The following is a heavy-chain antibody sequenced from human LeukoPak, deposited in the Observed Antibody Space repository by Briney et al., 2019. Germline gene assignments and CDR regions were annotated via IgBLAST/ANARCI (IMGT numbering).Heavy chain of an antibody. Sequence: ASVKVSCKASGYTFTSYGISWVRQAPGQGLEWMGGISAYNGNTNYAQKRQGRVTMTTATSTSTAYMELRSLRSDDTAVYYCARGGGHVLYCSSTSCYYYYGMDVWGQGTTVTASS. CDR1: GYTFTSYG. CDR3: ARGGGHVLYCSSTSCYYYYGMDV. CDR2: ISAYNGNT. V-gene: IGHV1-18*01. D-gene: IGHD2-2*01. J-gene: IGHJ6*02.